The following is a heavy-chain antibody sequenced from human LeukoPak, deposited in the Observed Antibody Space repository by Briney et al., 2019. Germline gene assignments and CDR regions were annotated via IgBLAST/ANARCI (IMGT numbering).Heavy chain of an antibody. V-gene: IGHV1-2*02. D-gene: IGHD5-24*01. CDR2: INPNSGGT. CDR1: GYTFTGYY. Sequence: VASVKVSCKASGYTFTGYYMHWVRQAPGQGLEWMGWINPNSGGTNYAQKFQGRVTMTRDTSISTAYMELSRLRSDDTAVYYCARDVERDGYNYDAFDIWGQGTMVTVSS. CDR3: ARDVERDGYNYDAFDI. J-gene: IGHJ3*02.